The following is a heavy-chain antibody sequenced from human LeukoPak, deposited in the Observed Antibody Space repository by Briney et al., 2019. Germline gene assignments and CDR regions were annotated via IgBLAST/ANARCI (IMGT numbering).Heavy chain of an antibody. CDR1: GFTFNTYG. CDR2: ISSDGSSK. CDR3: AKAAYCTSTSCHFSGYAQRPLDS. D-gene: IGHD2-2*01. J-gene: IGHJ4*02. V-gene: IGHV3-30*18. Sequence: GRSLRLSCVASGFTFNTYGIHWVRQAPGKGLEWVAGISSDGSSKDYADSVKGRFTISRDNSKNTLYLQMNSLRAEDTAVYYCAKAAYCTSTSCHFSGYAQRPLDSWGQGTLATVSS.